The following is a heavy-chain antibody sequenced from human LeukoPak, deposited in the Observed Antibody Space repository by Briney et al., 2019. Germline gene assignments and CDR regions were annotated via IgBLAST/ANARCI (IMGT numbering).Heavy chain of an antibody. Sequence: GRSLRLSCAASGFTFSSLGMHWVRQAPGKGLEWVAIVSTDGNDKYYGDSVKGRFTISRDNAKNSLYLQMSSLRDEDTAVYFCARDHLYSFDYWGQGTVVTDSS. J-gene: IGHJ4*02. V-gene: IGHV3-30*03. CDR3: ARDHLYSFDY. CDR2: VSTDGNDK. CDR1: GFTFSSLG.